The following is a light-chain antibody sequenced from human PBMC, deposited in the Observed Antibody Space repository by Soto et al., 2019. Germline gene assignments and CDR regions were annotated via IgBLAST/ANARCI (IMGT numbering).Light chain of an antibody. CDR2: VNSDGSH. J-gene: IGLJ1*01. Sequence: QPVLTESPSASASLGASVKLTCTLSSGHSSYAIAWHQQQPEKGPRYLMKVNSDGSHSKGDGIPDRFSGSSSGAERYLTISSLHSEYEADYYCQTWGTGIRVFGTGTKLTVL. V-gene: IGLV4-69*01. CDR1: SGHSSYA. CDR3: QTWGTGIRV.